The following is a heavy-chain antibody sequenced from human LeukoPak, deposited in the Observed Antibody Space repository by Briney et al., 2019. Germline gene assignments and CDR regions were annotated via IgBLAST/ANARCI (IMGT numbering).Heavy chain of an antibody. V-gene: IGHV1-69*13. CDR1: GGTLNTYG. CDR3: ARVSVVGYYYYMDV. J-gene: IGHJ6*03. CDR2: IIPISGTA. Sequence: GASVKVSCKASGGTLNTYGVSWVRQAPGQGLEWMGGIIPISGTANYAQKFQGRVTITADESTTTASMNLSSLRSDDTAVYYCARVSVVGYYYYMDVWGKGTTVTISS. D-gene: IGHD2-15*01.